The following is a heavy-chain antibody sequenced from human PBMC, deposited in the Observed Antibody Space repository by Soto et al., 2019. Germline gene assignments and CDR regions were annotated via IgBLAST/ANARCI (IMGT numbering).Heavy chain of an antibody. J-gene: IGHJ5*02. CDR1: CGSLNRGGYY. V-gene: IGHV4-30-4*08. Sequence: SETLSLTCTVSCGSLNRGGYYWTWIRQHPWKGLEWIGSVYYSWSTYYNPSLDSRLSISIATLTNQFYLKLSSVTAAHTAVYFCARSDYYSDRHWFDPWVQGTLVTLS. CDR2: VYYSWST. D-gene: IGHD3-22*01. CDR3: ARSDYYSDRHWFDP.